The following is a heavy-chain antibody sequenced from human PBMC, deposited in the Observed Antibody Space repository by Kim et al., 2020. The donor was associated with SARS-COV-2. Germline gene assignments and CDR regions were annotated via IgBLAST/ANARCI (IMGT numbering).Heavy chain of an antibody. CDR3: GRFGSGASPVPYDC. CDR2: IYYDGSA. V-gene: IGHV4-59*01. J-gene: IGHJ4*02. D-gene: IGHD3-10*01. Sequence: SDTLSLTCTVSGGSISGYFWSWIRQPPGMGLEWIGYIYYDGSANYNPSLRSRVTISVDTSKNQFSLKLSSVTAADTAVYYCGRFGSGASPVPYDCWGQGTLVTVSS. CDR1: GGSISGYF.